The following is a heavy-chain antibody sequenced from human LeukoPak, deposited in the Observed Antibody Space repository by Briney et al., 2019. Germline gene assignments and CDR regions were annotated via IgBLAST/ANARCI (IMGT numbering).Heavy chain of an antibody. V-gene: IGHV3-7*01. CDR2: IKRDGSER. D-gene: IGHD3-3*01. Sequence: GGSLRRSRAASGFILSSYWMGWVPQAPGKGLEWVANIKRDGSERYYEDSVKGRFTISRDNAQNSLYLQMNSLRDEDTAVYYCARDKEAAVDFWSGYYPLWGQGTLVTVSS. CDR3: ARDKEAAVDFWSGYYPL. J-gene: IGHJ4*02. CDR1: GFILSSYW.